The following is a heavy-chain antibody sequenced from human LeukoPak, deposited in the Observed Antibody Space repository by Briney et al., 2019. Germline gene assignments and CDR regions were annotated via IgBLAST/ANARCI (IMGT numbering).Heavy chain of an antibody. CDR1: GFTFSSYS. CDR2: ISSSSSTI. Sequence: GGSLRLSCAASGFTFSSYSMNWVRQAPGKGLEWVSYISSSSSTIYYADSVKGRFTISRDNSKNTLYLQMNSLRAEDTAVYYCAKCPLGSGREGYYYYGMDVWGQGTTVTVSS. V-gene: IGHV3-48*01. J-gene: IGHJ6*02. CDR3: AKCPLGSGREGYYYYGMDV. D-gene: IGHD2-15*01.